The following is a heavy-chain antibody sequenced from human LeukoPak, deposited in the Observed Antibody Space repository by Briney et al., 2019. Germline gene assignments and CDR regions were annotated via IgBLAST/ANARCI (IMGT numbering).Heavy chain of an antibody. CDR1: GGSISSGGYP. CDR2: IYHSGST. D-gene: IGHD3-22*01. CDR3: ARYRLGYYYDSSGYYTGFDY. V-gene: IGHV4-30-2*01. J-gene: IGHJ4*02. Sequence: SETLSLTCAVSGGSISSGGYPWSWIRQPPGKGLEWIGYIYHSGSTYYNPSLKSRVTISVDRSKNQFSLKLSSVTAADTAVYYCARYRLGYYYDSSGYYTGFDYWGQGTLVTVSS.